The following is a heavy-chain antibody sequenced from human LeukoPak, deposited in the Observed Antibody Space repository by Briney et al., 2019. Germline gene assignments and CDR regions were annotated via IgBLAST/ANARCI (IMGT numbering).Heavy chain of an antibody. Sequence: SGGSLTLSCAATGLTLSDSWMSWVRQAPGEGLEWVANIKEDGGEKYYVSSEEGRLTISSDNFKNLLYLQMNSLRAEDTAVYYCAKGGGYCSTSQCYGIHEFDRWGQGTLVTVSS. CDR3: AKGGGYCSTSQCYGIHEFDR. J-gene: IGHJ4*02. V-gene: IGHV3-7*03. CDR2: IKEDGGEK. CDR1: GLTLSDSW. D-gene: IGHD2-2*01.